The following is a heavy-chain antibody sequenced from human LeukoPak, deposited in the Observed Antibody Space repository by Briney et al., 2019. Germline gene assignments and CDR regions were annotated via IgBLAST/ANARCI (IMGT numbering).Heavy chain of an antibody. D-gene: IGHD2-15*01. CDR2: INDSGSS. Sequence: SETLSLTCAVYGGSFGGYYWSWIRQPPGKGLEWIGEINDSGSSNYNPSLKSRVIISVDTSKNQFSLKLNSVTAADTAVYYCARTSEGYCRGGSCWDYYYYMDVWGKGTTVTVSS. CDR3: ARTSEGYCRGGSCWDYYYYMDV. CDR1: GGSFGGYY. J-gene: IGHJ6*03. V-gene: IGHV4-34*01.